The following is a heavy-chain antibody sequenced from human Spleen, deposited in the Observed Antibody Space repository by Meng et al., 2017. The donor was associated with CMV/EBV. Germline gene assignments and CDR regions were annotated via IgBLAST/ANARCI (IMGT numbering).Heavy chain of an antibody. CDR2: IKEDGSEQ. V-gene: IGHV3-7*01. CDR1: GFIFGSFA. D-gene: IGHD3-3*01. CDR3: AKEEWLHPILDY. J-gene: IGHJ4*02. Sequence: GGSLRLSCAASGFIFGSFAMTWVRQAPGKGLEWVANIKEDGSEQYYVDAVKGRFTISRDNAKNSLYLQMNSLRAEDTAVYYCAKEEWLHPILDYWGQGTLVTVSS.